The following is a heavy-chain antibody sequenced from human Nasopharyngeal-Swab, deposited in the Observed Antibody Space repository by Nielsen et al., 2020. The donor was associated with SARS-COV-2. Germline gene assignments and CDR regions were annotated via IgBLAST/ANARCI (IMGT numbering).Heavy chain of an antibody. CDR2: ISYDGSNK. J-gene: IGHJ4*02. Sequence: GGSLRLSCAASGFTFSSYAMHWVRQAPGKGLEWVAVISYDGSNKYYADSVKGRFTISRDNSKNTLYPQMNSLRAEDTAVYYCARGADIVVVVAANGLDYWGQGTLVTVSS. CDR1: GFTFSSYA. CDR3: ARGADIVVVVAANGLDY. D-gene: IGHD2-15*01. V-gene: IGHV3-30-3*01.